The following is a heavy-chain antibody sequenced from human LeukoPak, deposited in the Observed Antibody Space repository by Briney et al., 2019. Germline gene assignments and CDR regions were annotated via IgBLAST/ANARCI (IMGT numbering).Heavy chain of an antibody. Sequence: GGSLRLSCAASGFTFSSYSMNWVRQAPGKGLEWVSSISSSSSYIYYADSVKGRFTISRDNSKNMLYLQMGSLGVEDTAAYYCAKDILQWTFDSWGRGILVTVSS. V-gene: IGHV3-21*04. CDR1: GFTFSSYS. J-gene: IGHJ4*02. CDR3: AKDILQWTFDS. D-gene: IGHD6-19*01. CDR2: ISSSSSYI.